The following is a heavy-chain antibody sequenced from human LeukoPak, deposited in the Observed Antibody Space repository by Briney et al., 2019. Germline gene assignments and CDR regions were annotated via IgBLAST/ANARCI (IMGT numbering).Heavy chain of an antibody. J-gene: IGHJ2*01. D-gene: IGHD3-10*01. CDR1: GFTFSDYY. CDR3: ARRAMGYGSGPISHWYFDL. V-gene: IGHV3-11*06. CDR2: ISSSSSYT. Sequence: GGSLRLSCAASGFTFSDYYMSWIRQAPGKGLDWVSYISSSSSYTNYADSVKGRFTISRDNAKNSLYLQMNSLRAEDTAVYYCARRAMGYGSGPISHWYFDLWGRGTLVTVSS.